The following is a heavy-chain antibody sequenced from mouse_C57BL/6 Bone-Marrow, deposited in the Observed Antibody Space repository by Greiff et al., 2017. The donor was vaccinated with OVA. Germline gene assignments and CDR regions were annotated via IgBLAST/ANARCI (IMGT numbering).Heavy chain of an antibody. CDR3: ARRQLRLRYAMDY. D-gene: IGHD3-2*02. CDR2: ISSGSSTI. J-gene: IGHJ4*01. CDR1: GFTFSDYG. Sequence: EVKLMESGGGLVKPGGSLKLSCAASGFTFSDYGMHWVRQAPEKGLEWVAYISSGSSTIYYADTVKGRFTISRDNAKNTLFLQMTSLRSEDTAMYYCARRQLRLRYAMDYWGQGTSVTVSS. V-gene: IGHV5-17*01.